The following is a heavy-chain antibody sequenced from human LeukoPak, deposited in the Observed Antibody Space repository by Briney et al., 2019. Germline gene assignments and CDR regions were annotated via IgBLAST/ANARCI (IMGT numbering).Heavy chain of an antibody. D-gene: IGHD2-21*02. Sequence: GGSLRLSCAAAGFTFSHYGMHWVRLAPGKGREWVSAIWYDGSKAYSADSVKGRFTISRDNSKNTLHLQMNSLRVDDTAVYYCAKDMSWWVTVDFWGQGTLVTVSS. V-gene: IGHV3-33*06. J-gene: IGHJ4*02. CDR1: GFTFSHYG. CDR2: IWYDGSKA. CDR3: AKDMSWWVTVDF.